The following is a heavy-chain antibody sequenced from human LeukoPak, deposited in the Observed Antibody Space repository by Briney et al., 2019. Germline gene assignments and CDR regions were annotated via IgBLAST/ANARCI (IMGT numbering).Heavy chain of an antibody. D-gene: IGHD3-16*02. J-gene: IGHJ4*02. V-gene: IGHV3-33*01. Sequence: PGGSLRLSCAASGFTFSSYGMHWVRQAPGKRLEWVAVIWYDGSNKYYADSVKGRFTISRDNSKNTLYLQMNSLRAEDTAVYYCARGGVITFGGVIADYWGQGTLVTVSS. CDR2: IWYDGSNK. CDR1: GFTFSSYG. CDR3: ARGGVITFGGVIADY.